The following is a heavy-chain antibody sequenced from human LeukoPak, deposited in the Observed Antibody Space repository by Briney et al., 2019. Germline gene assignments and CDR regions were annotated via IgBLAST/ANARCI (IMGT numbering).Heavy chain of an antibody. CDR3: ARPTSPRDDLWFDP. Sequence: SETLSLTCTVSGGSISSYYWSWIRQPPGKGLEWIGYIYYSGSTKYNPSLKSRVTISVDTSKNQFSLKLRFVTAADTAVYYCARPTSPRDDLWFDPWGQGTLVTVSS. V-gene: IGHV4-59*08. CDR1: GGSISSYY. CDR2: IYYSGST. J-gene: IGHJ5*02. D-gene: IGHD5-24*01.